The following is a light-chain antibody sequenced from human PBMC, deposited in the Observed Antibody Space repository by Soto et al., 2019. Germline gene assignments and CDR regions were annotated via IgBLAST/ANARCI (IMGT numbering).Light chain of an antibody. CDR1: QSIRSK. V-gene: IGKV3-15*01. Sequence: EIVITQSPATASVSPGERATLSCRASQSIRSKLAWYQQRPGQAPRLLIYGASTRATGVPASFRGSGSGTEFTLTINGXQSEDFALYWCQQYDNWPPTFGGGTKVDIK. CDR2: GAS. J-gene: IGKJ4*01. CDR3: QQYDNWPPT.